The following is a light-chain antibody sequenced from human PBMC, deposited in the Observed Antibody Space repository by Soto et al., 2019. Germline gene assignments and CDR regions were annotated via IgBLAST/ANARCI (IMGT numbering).Light chain of an antibody. V-gene: IGKV1-5*01. CDR1: QSISSW. J-gene: IGKJ1*01. CDR2: DAS. Sequence: DIQMTQSPSTLSASVGDRVTITCRASQSISSWLAWYQQKPGKAPKLLIFDASSLESGVTSRFSGSGSGTEFTLTISSLQPDDFATYDCQQYNSYRTFGQGTKVEIK. CDR3: QQYNSYRT.